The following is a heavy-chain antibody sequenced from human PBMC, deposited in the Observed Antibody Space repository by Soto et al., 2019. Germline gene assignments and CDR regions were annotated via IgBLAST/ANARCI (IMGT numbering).Heavy chain of an antibody. CDR3: ARDRNYFDY. CDR2: ISYDGSNK. V-gene: IGHV3-30-3*01. Sequence: QVQLVESGGGVVQPGRSLRLSCAASGFTFSSYAMHWVRQAPGKGLEWVAVISYDGSNKYYADSVKGRFTISRDNSKNTLYLQMHSLRAEDTAVYCCARDRNYFDYWGQGTMVTVSS. CDR1: GFTFSSYA. J-gene: IGHJ4*02.